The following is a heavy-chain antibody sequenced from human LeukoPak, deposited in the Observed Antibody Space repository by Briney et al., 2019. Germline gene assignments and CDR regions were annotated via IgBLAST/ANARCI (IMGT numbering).Heavy chain of an antibody. D-gene: IGHD5-12*01. CDR3: AKDKGHTVATIMGVGDY. J-gene: IGHJ4*02. V-gene: IGHV3-48*03. Sequence: PGGSLRLSCAASGFTFSSYEMNWVRQAPGKGLEWVSYISSLGGTIYYADSVKGRFTISRDNSKNTLYLQMNSLRAEDTAVYYCAKDKGHTVATIMGVGDYWGQGTLVTVSS. CDR1: GFTFSSYE. CDR2: ISSLGGTI.